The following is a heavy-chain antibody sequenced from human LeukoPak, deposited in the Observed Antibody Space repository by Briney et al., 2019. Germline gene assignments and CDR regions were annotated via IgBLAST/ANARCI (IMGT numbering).Heavy chain of an antibody. J-gene: IGHJ4*02. Sequence: GGSLRLSCAASGFTFSSYAMPWVRQAPGKGLEWVAVISYDGSNKYYADSVKGRFTISRDNSKNTLYLQMNSLRAEDTAVYYCARVLKLSSSWYGADFGFDYWGQGTLVTVSS. CDR2: ISYDGSNK. V-gene: IGHV3-30-3*01. D-gene: IGHD6-13*01. CDR1: GFTFSSYA. CDR3: ARVLKLSSSWYGADFGFDY.